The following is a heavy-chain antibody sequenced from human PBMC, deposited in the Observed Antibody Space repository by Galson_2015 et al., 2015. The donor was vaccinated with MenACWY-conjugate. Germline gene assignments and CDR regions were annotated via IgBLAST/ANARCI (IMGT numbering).Heavy chain of an antibody. D-gene: IGHD1-14*01. Sequence: SLRLSCAPSGFTFSSYWMHWVRQAPGKGLEWVANIKQDGSEKYYVDSVKGRFTISRDNAKNSLYLQMNSLRAEDTAVYYCARDLSGDNPLIGGQGTLVTVSS. CDR1: GFTFSSYW. J-gene: IGHJ4*02. CDR3: ARDLSGDNPLI. CDR2: IKQDGSEK. V-gene: IGHV3-7*03.